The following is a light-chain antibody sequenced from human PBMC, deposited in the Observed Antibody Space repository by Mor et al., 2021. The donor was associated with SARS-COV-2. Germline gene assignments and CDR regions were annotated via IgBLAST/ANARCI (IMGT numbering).Light chain of an antibody. Sequence: LAWYQQKPGQAPRLLIYDASNRATGIPARFSGSGSGTDFTLTISSLEPEDFAVYYCQQRSNWPPITFGQGTRLEIK. J-gene: IGKJ5*01. V-gene: IGKV3-11*01. CDR2: DAS. CDR3: QQRSNWPPIT.